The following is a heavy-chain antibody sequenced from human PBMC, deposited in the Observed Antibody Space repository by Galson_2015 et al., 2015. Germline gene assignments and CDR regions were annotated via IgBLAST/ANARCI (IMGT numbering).Heavy chain of an antibody. V-gene: IGHV4-59*01. CDR3: ARGASYGDYFDY. D-gene: IGHD4-17*01. Sequence: SETLSLTCTVSGGSFSSYSWSWIRQPPGKGLECIGYIYDSGSTNYNPSLESRVTISVDTSKNQFSLKLTSVTAADTAVYYCARGASYGDYFDYWGQGTLVTVSS. CDR1: GGSFSSYS. CDR2: IYDSGST. J-gene: IGHJ4*02.